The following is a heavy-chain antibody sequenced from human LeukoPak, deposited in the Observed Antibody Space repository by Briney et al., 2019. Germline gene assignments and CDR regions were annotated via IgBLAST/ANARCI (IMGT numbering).Heavy chain of an antibody. V-gene: IGHV3-48*01. D-gene: IGHD3-3*01. Sequence: GGSLRLSCAASGFTFSKYSMNWVRQAPGKGLEWVSYISCNGSSLLYADSVKGRFTFSRDNAKNSLYPQMNSLRAKDTAVYYCARDGYDFWSGSIYYYFYMDVWGKGTTVTVSS. CDR1: GFTFSKYS. CDR2: ISCNGSSL. J-gene: IGHJ6*03. CDR3: ARDGYDFWSGSIYYYFYMDV.